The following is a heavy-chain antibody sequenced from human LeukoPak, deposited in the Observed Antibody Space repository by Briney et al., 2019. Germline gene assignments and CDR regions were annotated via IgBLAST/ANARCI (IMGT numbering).Heavy chain of an antibody. CDR1: GFTFSSYS. CDR3: ARHLLVFREGLYYFDY. D-gene: IGHD3-10*01. CDR2: VSTGSNYI. V-gene: IGHV3-21*01. Sequence: MAGGSLRLSCTASGFTFSSYSLNWVRQAPGKGLEWVSSVSTGSNYIYYADSVKGRFTISRDNDKNSLYLQMNSLRVEDTAVYYCARHLLVFREGLYYFDYWGQGTLVTVSS. J-gene: IGHJ4*02.